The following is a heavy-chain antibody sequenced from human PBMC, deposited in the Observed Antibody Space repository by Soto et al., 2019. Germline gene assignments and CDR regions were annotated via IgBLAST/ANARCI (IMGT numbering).Heavy chain of an antibody. CDR3: ARDNRSGYDY. CDR1: GGSISSGGYY. CDR2: IYYSGST. Sequence: ASETLSLTCTVSGGSISSGGYYWSWIRQHPGKGLEWIGYIYYSGSTYYNPSLKSRVTISVDTSKNQFSLKLSSVTAADTAVYYCARDNRSGYDYWGQGTLVTVSS. J-gene: IGHJ4*02. V-gene: IGHV4-31*03. D-gene: IGHD3-22*01.